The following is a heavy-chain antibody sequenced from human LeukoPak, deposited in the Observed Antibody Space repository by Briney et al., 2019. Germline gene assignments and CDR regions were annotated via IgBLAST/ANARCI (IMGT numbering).Heavy chain of an antibody. V-gene: IGHV4-34*01. J-gene: IGHJ5*02. CDR2: INHSGST. Sequence: NSSETLSLTCAVYGGSFSGYYWSWIRQPPGKGLEWIGEINHSGSTNYSPSLKSRVTISVDTSKNQFSLKLSSVTAADTAVYYCAREEYYYDSSGYYISWGQGTLVTVSS. CDR1: GGSFSGYY. D-gene: IGHD3-22*01. CDR3: AREEYYYDSSGYYIS.